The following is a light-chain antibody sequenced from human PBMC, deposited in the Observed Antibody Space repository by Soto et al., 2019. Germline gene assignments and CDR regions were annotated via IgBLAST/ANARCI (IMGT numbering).Light chain of an antibody. CDR3: HSYDSSLSGYV. CDR1: SSNIGAGND. CDR2: ANS. Sequence: QSVLTQPPSVSGAPGQRVTISCTGSSSNIGAGNDVNWYQQLPGTAPKLLIYANSNRPSGVPDRVSGSKSGTTASLAITGLLAEDAAAYYYHSYDSSLSGYVFGTGTKLTVL. V-gene: IGLV1-40*01. J-gene: IGLJ1*01.